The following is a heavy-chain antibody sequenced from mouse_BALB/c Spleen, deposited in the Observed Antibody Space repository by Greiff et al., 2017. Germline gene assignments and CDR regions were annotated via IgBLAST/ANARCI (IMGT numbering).Heavy chain of an antibody. J-gene: IGHJ2*01. CDR2: IDPANGNT. CDR3: AREDYRYDEGYFDY. CDR1: GFNIKDTY. V-gene: IGHV14-3*02. Sequence: EVKLQESGAELVKPGASVKLSCTASGFNIKDTYMHWVKQRPEQGLEWIGRIDPANGNTKYDPKFQGKATITADTSSNTAYLQLSSLTSEDTAVYYCAREDYRYDEGYFDYWGQGTTLTVSS. D-gene: IGHD2-14*01.